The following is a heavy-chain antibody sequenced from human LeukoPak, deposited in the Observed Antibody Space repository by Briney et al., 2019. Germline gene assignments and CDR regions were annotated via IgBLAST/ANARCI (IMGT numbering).Heavy chain of an antibody. CDR3: TQTKIRFLEWFIFDY. CDR2: IRSKAYGGTT. CDR1: GFTFGDYA. Sequence: QPGRSLRLSCTASGFTFGDYAMSWVRQAPGKGPEWVGFIRSKAYGGTTEYAASVKGRFTISRDDSKSIAYLQMNSLKTEDTAVYYCTQTKIRFLEWFIFDYWGQGTLVTASS. J-gene: IGHJ4*02. D-gene: IGHD3-3*01. V-gene: IGHV3-49*04.